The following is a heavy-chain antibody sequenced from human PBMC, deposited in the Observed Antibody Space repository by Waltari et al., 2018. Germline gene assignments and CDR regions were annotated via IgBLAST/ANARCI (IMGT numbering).Heavy chain of an antibody. Sequence: QVKLVESGGGVVQPGRSMRIYWDASAVTFSSYGLNWVPQAPGKGLEWVAFIWYDGSNNYYADSVKVRFTISRDNSKTTLYLQMNSLRAEDTAVCYCARDGRLWFGTNWFDPWGQGTLVTVSS. CDR1: AVTFSSYG. V-gene: IGHV3-33*01. J-gene: IGHJ5*02. D-gene: IGHD3-10*01. CDR2: IWYDGSNN. CDR3: ARDGRLWFGTNWFDP.